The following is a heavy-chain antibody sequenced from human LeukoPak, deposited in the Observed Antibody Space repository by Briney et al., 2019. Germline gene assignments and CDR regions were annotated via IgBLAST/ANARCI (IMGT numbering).Heavy chain of an antibody. Sequence: ASVKVSCKASGYTFTSYDIHWVRQATGQGLEWMGWMNPNSGNKGYAQKFQGRVTMTRNTSISTAYMELSSLRSEDTAVYYCARGGYHYDILTGYYPTGYYYMDVWGKGTTVTVSS. V-gene: IGHV1-8*01. CDR2: MNPNSGNK. J-gene: IGHJ6*03. CDR3: ARGGYHYDILTGYYPTGYYYMDV. CDR1: GYTFTSYD. D-gene: IGHD3-9*01.